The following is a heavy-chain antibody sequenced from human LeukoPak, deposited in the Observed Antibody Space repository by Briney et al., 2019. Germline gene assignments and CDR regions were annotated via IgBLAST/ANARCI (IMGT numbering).Heavy chain of an antibody. CDR1: GGSLSSGGYY. J-gene: IGHJ4*02. V-gene: IGHV4-31*03. CDR2: IFYSGST. Sequence: SETLSLTCTVSGGSLSSGGYYRSWIRQHPGKGLEWIGYIFYSGSTYYNPSLKSRVTISVDTSKNQFSLKLSSVTAADTAVYYCARAGGSYYIDYFDYWGQGTLVTVSS. CDR3: ARAGGSYYIDYFDY. D-gene: IGHD1-26*01.